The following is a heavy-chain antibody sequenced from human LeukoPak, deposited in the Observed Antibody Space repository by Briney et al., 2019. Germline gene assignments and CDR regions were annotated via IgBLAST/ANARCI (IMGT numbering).Heavy chain of an antibody. CDR2: ISSRGTTI. CDR3: ARVYDTSGYKTPPPDY. Sequence: PGGPLRLSCTASGLPFSSYEMNWVRQAPGKGLEWISYISSRGTTIYYADSVKGRFTISRDNAENSLYLQMNGLRAEDTAVYYCARVYDTSGYKTPPPDYWGQGTLVTVSS. CDR1: GLPFSSYE. D-gene: IGHD3-22*01. J-gene: IGHJ4*02. V-gene: IGHV3-48*03.